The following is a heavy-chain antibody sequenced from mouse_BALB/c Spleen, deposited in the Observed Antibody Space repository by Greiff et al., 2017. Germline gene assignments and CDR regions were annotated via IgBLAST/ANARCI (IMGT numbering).Heavy chain of an antibody. Sequence: QVQLQQSGAELMKPGASVKISCKATGYTFSSYWIEWVKQRPGHGLEWIGEILPGSGSTNYNEKFKGKATFTADTSSNTAYMQLSSLTSEDSAVYYCARGVARATWFAYWGQGTLVTVSA. D-gene: IGHD3-1*01. CDR2: ILPGSGST. CDR1: GYTFSSYW. V-gene: IGHV1-9*01. CDR3: ARGVARATWFAY. J-gene: IGHJ3*01.